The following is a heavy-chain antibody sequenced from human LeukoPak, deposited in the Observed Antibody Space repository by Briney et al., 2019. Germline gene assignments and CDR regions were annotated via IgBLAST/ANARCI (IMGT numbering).Heavy chain of an antibody. V-gene: IGHV4-38-2*01. CDR3: ARTVVAATNWFDP. CDR1: GYSISSHY. J-gene: IGHJ5*02. Sequence: SETLSLTCGVSGYSISSHYWGWIWQPPGKGLEWIGTIYHSGITYYNPSLKSRVTISVDTSKNQFSLKLSSVTAADTAVYYCARTVVAATNWFDPWGQGTPVTVSS. D-gene: IGHD2-15*01. CDR2: IYHSGIT.